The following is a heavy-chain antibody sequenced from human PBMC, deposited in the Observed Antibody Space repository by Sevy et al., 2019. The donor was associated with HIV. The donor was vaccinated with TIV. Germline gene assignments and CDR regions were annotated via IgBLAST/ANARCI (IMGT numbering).Heavy chain of an antibody. J-gene: IGHJ4*02. CDR1: GFTFSNYA. CDR3: ARIYDSSGYFDY. CDR2: ISGSGGSGDKT. V-gene: IGHV3-23*01. D-gene: IGHD3-22*01. Sequence: GGSLRLSCAASGFTFSNYAMNWVRQAPGKGLEWVSGISGSGGSGDKTNYADSVKGRFTISRDDSKNSLYLQLNSLRAEDTAIYYCARIYDSSGYFDYWGQGTLVTVSS.